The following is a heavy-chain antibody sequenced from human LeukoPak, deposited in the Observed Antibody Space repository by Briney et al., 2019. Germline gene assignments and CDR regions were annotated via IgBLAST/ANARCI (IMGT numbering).Heavy chain of an antibody. CDR1: GFTFSSYS. J-gene: IGHJ4*02. Sequence: PGGSLRLSCAASGFTFSSYSMNWVRQAPGKGPEWVSSISSSSSYIYYADSVKGRFTISRDNAKNSLYLQMNSLRAEDTAVYYCARTGDYLYYFDYWGQGTLVTVSS. D-gene: IGHD4-17*01. CDR3: ARTGDYLYYFDY. CDR2: ISSSSSYI. V-gene: IGHV3-21*01.